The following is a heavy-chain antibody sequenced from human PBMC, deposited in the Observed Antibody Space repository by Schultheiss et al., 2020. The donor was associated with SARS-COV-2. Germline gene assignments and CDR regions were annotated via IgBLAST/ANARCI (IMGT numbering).Heavy chain of an antibody. V-gene: IGHV1-8*01. CDR1: GYTFTSYD. Sequence: ASVKVSCKASGYTFTSYDINWVRQATGQGLEWMGWMNPNSGGTNYAQKFQGRVTMTRDTSTSTVYMELSSLRSEDTAVYYCARPPLTYSSSWYTAQGDFDYWGQGTLVTVSS. J-gene: IGHJ4*02. D-gene: IGHD6-13*01. CDR2: MNPNSGGT. CDR3: ARPPLTYSSSWYTAQGDFDY.